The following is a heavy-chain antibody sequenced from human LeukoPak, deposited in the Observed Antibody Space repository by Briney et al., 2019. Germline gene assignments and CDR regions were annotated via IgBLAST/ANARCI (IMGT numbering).Heavy chain of an antibody. CDR3: ARVPSPVLGCGMDV. CDR1: GGSISSGDYY. D-gene: IGHD3/OR15-3a*01. J-gene: IGHJ6*02. CDR2: IYYSGST. Sequence: SETLSLTCTVSGGSISSGDYYWSWIRQPPGKGLEWIGYIYYSGSTYYNPSLKSRVTISVDTSKNQFSLKLSSVTAADTAVYYCARVPSPVLGCGMDVWGQGTTVTVSS. V-gene: IGHV4-30-4*01.